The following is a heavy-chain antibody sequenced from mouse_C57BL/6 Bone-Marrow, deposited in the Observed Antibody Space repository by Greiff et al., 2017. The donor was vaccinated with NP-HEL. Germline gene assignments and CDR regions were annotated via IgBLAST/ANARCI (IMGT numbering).Heavy chain of an antibody. V-gene: IGHV5-16*01. D-gene: IGHD2-4*01. CDR1: GFTFSDYS. Sequence: EVNVVESEGGLVQPGSSMKLSCTASGFTFSDYSMAWVRQVPEKGLEWVANINYDGSSTYYLDSLKSRFIISRDNAKNILYLQMSSLKSEDTATYYCAREGGLRRRTYAMDCWGQGTSVTVSS. CDR2: INYDGSST. CDR3: AREGGLRRRTYAMDC. J-gene: IGHJ4*01.